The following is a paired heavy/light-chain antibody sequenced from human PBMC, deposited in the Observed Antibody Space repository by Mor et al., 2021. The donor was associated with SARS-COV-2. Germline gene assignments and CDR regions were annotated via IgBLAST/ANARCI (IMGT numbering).Heavy chain of an antibody. Sequence: EVQLVESGGGLVQPGRSLRLSCAASGFIFGDFAMHWVRQVPGAGLEWVSGISFNSGSIGYADSVKGRFTISRDNAKNSLYLQMNSLRAEDTALYYCATVPQMIPTPTDYWGQGTLVTVSS. J-gene: IGHJ4*02. V-gene: IGHV3-9*01. CDR2: ISFNSGSI. D-gene: IGHD2-2*01. CDR3: ATVPQMIPTPTDY. CDR1: GFIFGDFA.
Light chain of an antibody. CDR2: GAS. Sequence: EIVMTQSPATLSVSPGERVTLSCRASQSVSRSLAWYQQKPGQTPRLLIFGASTRATGIPVRFSGSGSGTEFTLTISSLQSEDFAVYYCQQYNNWPPVTFGQGTKLEIK. J-gene: IGKJ2*01. CDR1: QSVSRS. V-gene: IGKV3-15*01. CDR3: QQYNNWPPVT.